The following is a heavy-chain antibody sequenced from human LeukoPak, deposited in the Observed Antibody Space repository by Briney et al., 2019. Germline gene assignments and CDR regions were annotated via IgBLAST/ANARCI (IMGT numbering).Heavy chain of an antibody. Sequence: PSETLSLTCTVSGGSISSSSYYWGWIRQPPGKGLEWIGSIYHSGSTYYNPSLKSRVTISVDTSKNQFSLKLSSVTAADTAVYYCARGQGVAGTFDYWGQGTLVTVSS. CDR2: IYHSGST. J-gene: IGHJ4*02. CDR3: ARGQGVAGTFDY. CDR1: GGSISSSSYY. V-gene: IGHV4-39*07. D-gene: IGHD6-19*01.